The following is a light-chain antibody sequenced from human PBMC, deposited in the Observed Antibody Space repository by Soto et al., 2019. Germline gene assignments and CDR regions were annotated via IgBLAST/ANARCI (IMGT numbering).Light chain of an antibody. J-gene: IGKJ2*01. Sequence: DIVMTQSPDSLAVSLGERATINCKSSQSVLHSSHNENYLVWYQQKPGQPPKLLIYWASTRESGVPDRFSGSGSGTDFNLTISRLQAEDVAVFFCQQYYSTPYTFGQGTKLEIK. CDR1: QSVLHSSHNENY. CDR3: QQYYSTPYT. CDR2: WAS. V-gene: IGKV4-1*01.